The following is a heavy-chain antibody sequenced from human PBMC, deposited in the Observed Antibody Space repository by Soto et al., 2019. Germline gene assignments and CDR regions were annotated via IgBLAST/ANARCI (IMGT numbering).Heavy chain of an antibody. CDR2: LSGSGDRT. CDR1: AFTFSGYA. Sequence: EVQLLESGGGLVQPGGSLRLSCAASAFTFSGYAMTWVRQAPGKELEWVSALSGSGDRTYYADSVKGRFTISRDNSKNTLYLQMNTLRAEDTAVYYCAKDKYSSTWYSFDFYGMDVWGQGTTVTVSS. CDR3: AKDKYSSTWYSFDFYGMDV. J-gene: IGHJ6*02. V-gene: IGHV3-23*01. D-gene: IGHD6-13*01.